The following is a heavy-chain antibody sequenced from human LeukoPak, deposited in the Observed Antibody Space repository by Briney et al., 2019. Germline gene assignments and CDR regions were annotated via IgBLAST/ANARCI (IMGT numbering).Heavy chain of an antibody. J-gene: IGHJ4*02. CDR1: GGTFSSYA. CDR3: ASGDYDYVWGSYCDVDY. CDR2: IIPIFGTA. V-gene: IGHV1-69*06. D-gene: IGHD3-16*01. Sequence: ASVKVSCKASGGTFSSYAISWVRQAPGQGLEWMGGIIPIFGTANYAQKFQGRVTITADKSTSTAYMELSSLRSEDTAVYYCASGDYDYVWGSYCDVDYWGQRTLVTVSS.